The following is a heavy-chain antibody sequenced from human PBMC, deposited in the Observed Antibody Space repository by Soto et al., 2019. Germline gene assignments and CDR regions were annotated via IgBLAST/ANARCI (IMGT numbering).Heavy chain of an antibody. Sequence: PGGSLRLSCVGSGFTFSCCGMHWFRQAPGKGLEWVAGISSDGGNEHYAGSVEGRFSVSRDNSESALYLQMNSLRTEDTAVYFCTRGTVPYFDFWGQGTLVTVSS. V-gene: IGHV3-30*04. J-gene: IGHJ4*02. D-gene: IGHD4-4*01. CDR1: GFTFSCCG. CDR2: ISSDGGNE. CDR3: TRGTVPYFDF.